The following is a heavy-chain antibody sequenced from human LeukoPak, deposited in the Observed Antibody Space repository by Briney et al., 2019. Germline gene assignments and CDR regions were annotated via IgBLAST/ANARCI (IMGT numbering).Heavy chain of an antibody. CDR1: GFTFSSYW. CDR3: ARVTYGSGTYGAFDY. CDR2: ISGSGDNT. D-gene: IGHD3-10*01. Sequence: GGSLRLSCAASGFTFSSYWMHWVRQAPGKGLEWVSTISGSGDNTYYADSVKGRFTISRDNSKNTLYLQMNSLRAEDTAVYYCARVTYGSGTYGAFDYWGQGTLVTVSS. J-gene: IGHJ4*02. V-gene: IGHV3-23*01.